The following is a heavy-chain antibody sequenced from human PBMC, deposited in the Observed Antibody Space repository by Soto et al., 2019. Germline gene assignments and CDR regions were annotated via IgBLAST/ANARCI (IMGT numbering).Heavy chain of an antibody. V-gene: IGHV1-46*01. CDR3: ARDGSMGSGSTCGMDV. CDR2: INPSGGST. Sequence: QVQLVQSGAEVKKPGASVKVSCKASGYTFTSYYMHWVRQAPGQGLEWMGIINPSGGSTSYAQKFQGRVTMTRDTSTSTVYMELSSLRSEDTAVYYCARDGSMGSGSTCGMDVWGQGTTVTVSS. D-gene: IGHD3-10*01. CDR1: GYTFTSYY. J-gene: IGHJ6*02.